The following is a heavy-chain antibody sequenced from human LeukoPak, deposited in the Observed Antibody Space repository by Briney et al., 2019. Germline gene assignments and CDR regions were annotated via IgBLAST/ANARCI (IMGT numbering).Heavy chain of an antibody. CDR1: GFTFSSYA. J-gene: IGHJ4*02. D-gene: IGHD2-21*02. CDR3: AKAPCGGDCYFLDY. V-gene: IGHV3-23*01. Sequence: GGSLRLSCAASGFTFSSYAMSWVRQAPGKGLEWVSAISGSGGSTYYADSVKGRFTISRDNAKNSLYLQMNSLRAEDTALYYCAKAPCGGDCYFLDYWGQGTLVTVSS. CDR2: ISGSGGST.